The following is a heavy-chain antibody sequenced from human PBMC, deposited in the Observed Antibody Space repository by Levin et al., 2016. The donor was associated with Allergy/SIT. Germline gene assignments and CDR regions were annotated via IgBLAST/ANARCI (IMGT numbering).Heavy chain of an antibody. V-gene: IGHV3-66*02. CDR3: ATPASVISHSSSWYEY. D-gene: IGHD6-13*01. Sequence: WIRQPPGKGLEWVSVIYSGGSTYYADSVKGRFTISRDNSKNTLYLQMNSLRAEDTAVYYCATPASVISHSSSWYEYWGQGTLVTVSS. J-gene: IGHJ4*02. CDR2: IYSGGST.